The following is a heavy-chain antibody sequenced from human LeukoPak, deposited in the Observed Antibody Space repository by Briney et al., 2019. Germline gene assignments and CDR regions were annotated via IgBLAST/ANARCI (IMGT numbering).Heavy chain of an antibody. J-gene: IGHJ6*03. CDR1: GYTFTSYG. CDR3: ARAPLGYCSGGSCFRYYYYMDV. CDR2: ISAYNGNT. Sequence: ASVKVSCKASGYTFTSYGISWVRQAPGQGLEWMGWISAYNGNTNYAQKFQGRVTITADESTSTAYMELSSLRSEDTAVYYCARAPLGYCSGGSCFRYYYYMDVWGKGTTVTVSS. V-gene: IGHV1-18*01. D-gene: IGHD2-15*01.